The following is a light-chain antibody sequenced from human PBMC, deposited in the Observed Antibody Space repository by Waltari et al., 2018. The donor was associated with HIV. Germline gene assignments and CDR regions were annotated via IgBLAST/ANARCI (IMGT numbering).Light chain of an antibody. J-gene: IGKJ1*01. CDR2: GAS. CDR1: KSISHSSNNKHY. V-gene: IGKV4-1*01. Sequence: DIVLTQSPDSLAVSLGEGATIHCKSSKSISHSSNNKHYLTWLQHKPGQPPKLLIHGASTRESGVPDRFSGSGSGTDFTLTISGLQAEDVAVYYCQQYYNTPRTFGQGTRVEIK. CDR3: QQYYNTPRT.